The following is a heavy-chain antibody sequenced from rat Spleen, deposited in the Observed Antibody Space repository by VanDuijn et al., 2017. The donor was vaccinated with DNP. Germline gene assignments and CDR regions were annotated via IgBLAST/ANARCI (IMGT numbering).Heavy chain of an antibody. Sequence: EVKLVESGGGLVQPGRSLKLSCAPSGFNFNDYWMGWVRPAPGKGLEWIGEINKDSSTINYSPSLKDKFTISRDNVQNTLYLQMSKLGSEDTAIYYCARESAGITHWGQGVKVTVSS. CDR2: INKDSSTI. J-gene: IGHJ2*01. V-gene: IGHV4-2*01. CDR3: ARESAGITH. CDR1: GFNFNDYW. D-gene: IGHD1-4*01.